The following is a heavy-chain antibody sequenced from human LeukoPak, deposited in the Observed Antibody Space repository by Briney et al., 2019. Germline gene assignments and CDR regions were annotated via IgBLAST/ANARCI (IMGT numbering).Heavy chain of an antibody. V-gene: IGHV1-8*01. CDR2: MNPNSGNT. D-gene: IGHD3-3*01. J-gene: IGHJ4*02. Sequence: ASVKVSCKASGYTFTSCDINWVRQATGQGLEWMGWMNPNSGNTGYAQKFQGRVTMTRNTSISTAYMELSSLRSEDTAVYYCARRITIFGVARDYWGRGTLVTVSS. CDR1: GYTFTSCD. CDR3: ARRITIFGVARDY.